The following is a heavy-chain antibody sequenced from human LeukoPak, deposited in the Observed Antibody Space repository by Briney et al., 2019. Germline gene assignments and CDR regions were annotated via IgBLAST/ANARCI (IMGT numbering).Heavy chain of an antibody. CDR2: ISWNSGSI. V-gene: IGHV3-9*01. D-gene: IGHD6-19*01. CDR3: AKDNGGIAVAGTFDY. CDR1: GFTFSDYY. Sequence: GGSLRLSCAASGFTFSDYYMSWIRQAPGKGLEWVSGISWNSGSIGYADSVKGRFTISRDNAKNSLYLQMNSLRAEDTALYYCAKDNGGIAVAGTFDYWGQGTLVTVSS. J-gene: IGHJ4*02.